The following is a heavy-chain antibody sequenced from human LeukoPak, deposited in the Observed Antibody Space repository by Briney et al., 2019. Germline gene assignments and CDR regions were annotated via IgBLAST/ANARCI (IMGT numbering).Heavy chain of an antibody. D-gene: IGHD5-18*01. V-gene: IGHV1-18*04. Sequence: ASVKVSCKASGYTFTSYYMHWVRQAPGQGLEWMGWISAYNSQTKYAQKFQGRVTMTTDTSTSTAYMELRSLTSDDTAIYYCARDPDLLYSYGFGAFDIWGQGTMVTVSS. CDR3: ARDPDLLYSYGFGAFDI. CDR1: GYTFTSYY. CDR2: ISAYNSQT. J-gene: IGHJ3*02.